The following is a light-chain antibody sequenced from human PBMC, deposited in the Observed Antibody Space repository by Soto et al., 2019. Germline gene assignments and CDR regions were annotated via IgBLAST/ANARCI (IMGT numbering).Light chain of an antibody. V-gene: IGKV2-30*01. J-gene: IGKJ2*03. CDR3: MQGTHPYS. CDR2: KVS. Sequence: DVVMTQSPLSLPVTLGQPASISCRSSQSLVYSDGNTYLSWFQQRPGQSPRRLIYKVSNRDPGVPDRFSGSGSGTEFTLEISRLEAEDVGVYYCMQGTHPYSFGQGTKLEIK. CDR1: QSLVYSDGNTY.